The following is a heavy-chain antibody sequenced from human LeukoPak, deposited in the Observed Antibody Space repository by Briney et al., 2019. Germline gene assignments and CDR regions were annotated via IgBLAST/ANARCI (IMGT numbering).Heavy chain of an antibody. Sequence: GGSLRLSCAASGFTFSSYSMNWVRQAPGKGLEWVSAISGSGGSTYYADSVKGRFTISRDNSKNTLYLQMNSLRAGDTAVYYCARSYSSSWYGDFDYWGQGTLVTVSS. D-gene: IGHD6-13*01. CDR1: GFTFSSYS. CDR3: ARSYSSSWYGDFDY. V-gene: IGHV3-23*01. J-gene: IGHJ4*02. CDR2: ISGSGGST.